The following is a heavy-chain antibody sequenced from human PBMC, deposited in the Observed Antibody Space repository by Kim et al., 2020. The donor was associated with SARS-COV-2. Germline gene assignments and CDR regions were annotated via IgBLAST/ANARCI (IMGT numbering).Heavy chain of an antibody. D-gene: IGHD6-19*01. V-gene: IGHV4-34*01. J-gene: IGHJ6*02. CDR3: ARGSARHYYYYYGMDV. CDR2: INHSGST. CDR1: GGSFSGYY. Sequence: SETLSLTCAVYGGSFSGYYWSWIRQPPGKGLEWIGEINHSGSTDYTPSLKSLVTISVDTSNNQFSLKLSSVTAADTAVYYCARGSARHYYYYYGMDVWGQGTTVTVSS.